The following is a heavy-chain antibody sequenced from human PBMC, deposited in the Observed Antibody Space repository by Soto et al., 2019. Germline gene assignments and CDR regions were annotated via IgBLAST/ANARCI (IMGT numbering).Heavy chain of an antibody. CDR2: ISWNSGSI. D-gene: IGHD5-12*01. CDR3: AKDRRVLWMATTYYFDD. CDR1: GFTFDDYA. J-gene: IGHJ4*02. V-gene: IGHV3-9*01. Sequence: GGSMRLSCAASGFTFDDYAMHWVRQAPGKGLEWVSGISWNSGSIDYADSVKGRFTISRDNAKNSLYLQMNSLRAEDTAVYYCAKDRRVLWMATTYYFDDWGQGTLVTVSS.